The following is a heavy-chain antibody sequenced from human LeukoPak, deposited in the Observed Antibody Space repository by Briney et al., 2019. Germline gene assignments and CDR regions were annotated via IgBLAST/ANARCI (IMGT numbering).Heavy chain of an antibody. CDR3: AKDTDDVITMVRGNWFDP. D-gene: IGHD3-10*01. J-gene: IGHJ5*02. V-gene: IGHV3-23*01. Sequence: GGSLRLSCAASGFTFSTYAMNWVRQAPGKGLEWVSIISGSGDNTYYADSVKGRFTISRDNLKNTLYLQMNSLRAEDTAVYYCAKDTDDVITMVRGNWFDPWGQGTLVTVSS. CDR2: ISGSGDNT. CDR1: GFTFSTYA.